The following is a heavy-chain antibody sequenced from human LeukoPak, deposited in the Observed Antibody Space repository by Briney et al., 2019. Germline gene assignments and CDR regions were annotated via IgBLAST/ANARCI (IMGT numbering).Heavy chain of an antibody. Sequence: PGGSLRLSCAASGFTFSDYWMSWVRQAPGKGLEWVASIKQDGSEKYYVDSVKGRFTISRDSATNSLYLQMNSLRAEDTAVYHCARVAFGELWGMDVWGKGTTVTISS. D-gene: IGHD3-10*01. V-gene: IGHV3-7*01. CDR1: GFTFSDYW. J-gene: IGHJ6*04. CDR3: ARVAFGELWGMDV. CDR2: IKQDGSEK.